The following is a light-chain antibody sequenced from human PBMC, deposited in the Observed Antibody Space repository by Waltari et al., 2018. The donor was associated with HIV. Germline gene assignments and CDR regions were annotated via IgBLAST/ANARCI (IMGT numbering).Light chain of an antibody. CDR1: SSDVGGYNS. CDR3: SSYTSSSTL. J-gene: IGLJ1*01. Sequence: QSALTQPASVSGSPGQSITISCTGTSSDVGGYNSVSWYQQHPGKAPKLMIYDVSNRPSGVSNRFSGSKSGNTASLTISGLQAEDEADYYCSSYTSSSTLFGTGTKVTVL. V-gene: IGLV2-14*03. CDR2: DVS.